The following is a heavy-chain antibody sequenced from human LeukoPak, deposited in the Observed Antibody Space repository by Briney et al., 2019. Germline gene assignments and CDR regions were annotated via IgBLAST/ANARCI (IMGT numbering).Heavy chain of an antibody. CDR3: AKWGDRIVLRYFGY. CDR1: GFTFSTYG. Sequence: GGSLRLSCTASGFTFSTYGMHWVRQAPGKGLEWVTLISYDGSTKYYSDSVKGRFTLSRDNSKNTLYLQMNSLRAEDTAVYYCAKWGDRIVLRYFGYWGQGTLVTVSS. V-gene: IGHV3-30*18. CDR2: ISYDGSTK. D-gene: IGHD3-9*01. J-gene: IGHJ4*02.